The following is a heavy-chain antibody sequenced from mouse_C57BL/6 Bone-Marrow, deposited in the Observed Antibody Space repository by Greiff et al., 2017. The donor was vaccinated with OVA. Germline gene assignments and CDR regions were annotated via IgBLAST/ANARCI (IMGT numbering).Heavy chain of an antibody. Sequence: QFQLQQPGAELVKPGASVKLSCKASGYTFTSYWMQWVKQRPGQGLEWIGEIDPSDSYTNYNQKFKGKATLTVDTSSSTAYMQLSSLTSEDSAVYYCARGYGSSYDNFDYWGQGTTLTVSS. CDR3: ARGYGSSYDNFDY. V-gene: IGHV1-50*01. CDR1: GYTFTSYW. CDR2: IDPSDSYT. D-gene: IGHD1-1*01. J-gene: IGHJ2*01.